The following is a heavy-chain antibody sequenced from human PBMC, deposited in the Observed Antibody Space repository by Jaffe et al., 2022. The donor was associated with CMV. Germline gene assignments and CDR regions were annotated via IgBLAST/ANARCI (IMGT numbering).Heavy chain of an antibody. V-gene: IGHV3-49*04. J-gene: IGHJ4*02. Sequence: EVQLVESGGGLVQPGRSLRLSCTASGFTFGDYAMSWVRQAPGKGLEWVGFIRSKAYGGTTEYAASVKGRFTISRDDSKSIAYLQMNSLKTEDTAVYYCTRDRGVPSIVVELDYWGQGTLVTVSS. CDR1: GFTFGDYA. CDR3: TRDRGVPSIVVELDY. D-gene: IGHD2-21*01. CDR2: IRSKAYGGTT.